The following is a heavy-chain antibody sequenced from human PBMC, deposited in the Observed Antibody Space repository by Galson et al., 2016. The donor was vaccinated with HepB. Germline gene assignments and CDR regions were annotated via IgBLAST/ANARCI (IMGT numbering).Heavy chain of an antibody. CDR3: AKFNPVDGFDV. Sequence: SETLSLTCTVSGGSTISYYWGWVRQPPGKGLEWIGYVYSSGYTNYNPSLRSRVTGSVDTSNHQFSLRLTSVTAADTGVYYCAKFNPVDGFDVWGQGTLVTVSS. V-gene: IGHV4-59*01. CDR1: GGSTISYY. CDR2: VYSSGYT. D-gene: IGHD3-10*01. J-gene: IGHJ4*02.